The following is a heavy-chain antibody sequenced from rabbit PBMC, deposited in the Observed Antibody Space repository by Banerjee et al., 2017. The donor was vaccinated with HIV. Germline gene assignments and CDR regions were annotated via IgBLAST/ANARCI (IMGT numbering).Heavy chain of an antibody. CDR2: INTSSGST. Sequence: QQQLEESGGDLVKPEGSLTLTCTASGFSFSNKYVMCWVRQAPGKGLEWIACINTSSGSTVYATWAKGRFTISKTSSTTVTLQMTSLTAADTATYFCARSVAGADWSYALWGPGTLVTVS. J-gene: IGHJ4*01. D-gene: IGHD8-1*01. V-gene: IGHV1S45*01. CDR3: ARSVAGADWSYAL. CDR1: GFSFSNKYV.